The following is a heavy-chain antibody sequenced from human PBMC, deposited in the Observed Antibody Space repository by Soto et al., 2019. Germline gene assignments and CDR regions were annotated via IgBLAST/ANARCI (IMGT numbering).Heavy chain of an antibody. D-gene: IGHD6-19*01. CDR3: ARAAVASLVFDH. CDR2: IYDSWST. J-gene: IGHJ4*02. CDR1: AASISSGDYY. Sequence: QVQLQESGPGLVKPSETLSLTCTVSAASISSGDYYWNWIRQHPGKGLEWIGYIYDSWSTYYNPSLKSRVTTSLDTSKNQFSLKLSSVTAADTAVYYCARAAVASLVFDHWGQGILVTVSS. V-gene: IGHV4-31*03.